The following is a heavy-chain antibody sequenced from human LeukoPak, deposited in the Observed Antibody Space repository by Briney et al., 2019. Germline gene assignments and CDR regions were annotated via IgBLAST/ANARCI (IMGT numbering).Heavy chain of an antibody. D-gene: IGHD6-13*01. CDR3: ASSRYINNWGI. J-gene: IGHJ3*02. Sequence: GGSLRLSCAASGFTFSSNWMHWVRQAPGKGLVWVSRINSDGSSTTYADSVKGRFTISRDNAKNTLYLQMNSLRADDTAVYYCASSRYINNWGIWGQGTMVTVSS. CDR1: GFTFSSNW. V-gene: IGHV3-74*01. CDR2: INSDGSST.